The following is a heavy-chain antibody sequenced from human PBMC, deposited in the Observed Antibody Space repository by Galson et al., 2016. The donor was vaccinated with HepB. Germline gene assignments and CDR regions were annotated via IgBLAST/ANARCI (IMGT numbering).Heavy chain of an antibody. CDR3: VSGSHGDY. V-gene: IGHV3-7*01. D-gene: IGHD1-26*01. CDR1: GFTFSSYW. J-gene: IGHJ4*02. Sequence: SLRLSCAGSGFTFSSYWMTWVRRTPGKGLEWVANIEQEGSRTFYMDSVRGRFTISRDNAQNSLYLQMNNLRGDDTAVYYCVSGSHGDYWGQGTPVTVSS. CDR2: IEQEGSRT.